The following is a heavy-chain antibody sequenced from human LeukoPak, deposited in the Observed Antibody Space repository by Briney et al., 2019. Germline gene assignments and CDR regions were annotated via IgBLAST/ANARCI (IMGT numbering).Heavy chain of an antibody. Sequence: SETLSLTCAVYGGSFSGYYWSWIRQPPGKGLEWIGEINHSGSTNYNPSLKSRVTISVDTSKNQFSLKLSSVTAADTAVYYCARGPAWNPWFYYYYMDVWGKGTTVTVSS. CDR3: ARGPAWNPWFYYYYMDV. D-gene: IGHD1-1*01. V-gene: IGHV4-34*01. CDR1: GGSFSGYY. CDR2: INHSGST. J-gene: IGHJ6*03.